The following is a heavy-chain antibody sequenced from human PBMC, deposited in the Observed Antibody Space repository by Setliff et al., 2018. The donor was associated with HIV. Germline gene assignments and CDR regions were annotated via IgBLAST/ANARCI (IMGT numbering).Heavy chain of an antibody. CDR1: GFSISSGFF. Sequence: SETLSLTCAVSGFSISSGFFWGCVRQHTGKGLEWIGSIYQSGNTYYKPALKSRVTISFDTSKNQFSLRLTSVTAADTAVYFCARVETTVTSRLDYWGQGTLVTVSS. V-gene: IGHV4-38-2*01. J-gene: IGHJ4*02. CDR2: IYQSGNT. D-gene: IGHD4-17*01. CDR3: ARVETTVTSRLDY.